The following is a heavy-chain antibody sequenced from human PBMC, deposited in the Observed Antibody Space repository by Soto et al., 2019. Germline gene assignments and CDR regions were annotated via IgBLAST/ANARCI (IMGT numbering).Heavy chain of an antibody. V-gene: IGHV1-69*02. CDR3: ATNSEYCSSTSCYGLEIDY. Sequence: GASVKVSCKASGGTFSSYTISWVRQAPGQGLEWMGRIIPILGIANYAQKFQGRVTITADKSTSTAYMELSSLRSEDTAVYYCATNSEYCSSTSCYGLEIDYWGQGTLVTVSS. J-gene: IGHJ4*02. D-gene: IGHD2-2*01. CDR2: IIPILGIA. CDR1: GGTFSSYT.